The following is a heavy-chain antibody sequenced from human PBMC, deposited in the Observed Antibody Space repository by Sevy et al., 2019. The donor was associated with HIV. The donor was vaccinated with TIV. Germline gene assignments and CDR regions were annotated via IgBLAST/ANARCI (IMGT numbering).Heavy chain of an antibody. V-gene: IGHV3-48*01. D-gene: IGHD2-21*01. CDR3: ARCPSFLEVKNVPVDY. CDR2: INSRSSTI. J-gene: IGHJ4*02. Sequence: GGSLRLSCAASGFTFSSNSMNWVRQAPGKGLEWISYINSRSSTIHYADSVKGRFTISRDNAKNSLYLQMGSLRAEDTAMYYCARCPSFLEVKNVPVDYWGQGTLVTVSS. CDR1: GFTFSSNS.